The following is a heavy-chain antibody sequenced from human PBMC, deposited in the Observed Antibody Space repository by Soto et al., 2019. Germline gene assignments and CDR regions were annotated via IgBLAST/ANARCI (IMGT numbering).Heavy chain of an antibody. CDR2: IIPIFGTA. D-gene: IGHD1-1*01. CDR1: GGTFSSYA. V-gene: IGHV1-69*13. CDR3: ARDNLGVRNDADYHYGMDV. Sequence: SVKVSCKASGGTFSSYAISWVRQAPGQGLEWMGGIIPIFGTANYAQKFQGRVTITADESTSTAYMELSSLRSEDTAVYYCARDNLGVRNDADYHYGMDVWGQGTTVTVSS. J-gene: IGHJ6*02.